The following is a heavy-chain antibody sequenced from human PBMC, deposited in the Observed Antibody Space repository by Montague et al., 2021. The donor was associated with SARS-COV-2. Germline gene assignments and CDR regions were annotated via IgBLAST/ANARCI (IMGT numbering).Heavy chain of an antibody. CDR2: IHHGGST. Sequence: SETLSLTCAVHGGSFSTYSWNWIRQPPGKGLEWIEEIHHGGSTNYNPSLKSRVTISADTSKNQFSLKLTSVAAADTAVYYCARLGDGVVPSPILGVGHYYSYYYMDDWGKGTTVTVSS. J-gene: IGHJ6*03. V-gene: IGHV4-34*01. CDR1: GGSFSTYS. D-gene: IGHD3-10*01. CDR3: ARLGDGVVPSPILGVGHYYSYYYMDD.